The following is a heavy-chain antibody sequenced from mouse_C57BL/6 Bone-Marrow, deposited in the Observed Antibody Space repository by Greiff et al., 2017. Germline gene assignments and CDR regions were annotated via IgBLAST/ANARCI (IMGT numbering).Heavy chain of an antibody. CDR3: ASWGYGSNYYFDN. V-gene: IGHV1-78*01. Sequence: QVQLQQSDAELVKPGASVKISCKVSGYTFTDHTIHWMKQRPEQGLEWIGYIYPRDGSTKDNEKFKGKATLTADKSSSTAYMQLNSLTSEDSAVYFCASWGYGSNYYFDNWGQGTTLTVSS. D-gene: IGHD1-1*01. J-gene: IGHJ2*01. CDR2: IYPRDGST. CDR1: GYTFTDHT.